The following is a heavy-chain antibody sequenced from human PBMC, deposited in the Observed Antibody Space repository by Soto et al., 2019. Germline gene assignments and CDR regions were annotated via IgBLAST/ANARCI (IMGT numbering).Heavy chain of an antibody. CDR2: ISSSSSYT. CDR1: GFTFSDYY. D-gene: IGHD3-22*01. Sequence: PGGSLRLSCAASGFTFSDYYMSWIRQAPGKGLEWVSYISSSSSYTNYADSVKGRFTISRDTAKNSLYLQMNSLRAEDTAVYYCARAINYYDSSAAWFDPWGQGTLVTVSS. J-gene: IGHJ5*02. CDR3: ARAINYYDSSAAWFDP. V-gene: IGHV3-11*06.